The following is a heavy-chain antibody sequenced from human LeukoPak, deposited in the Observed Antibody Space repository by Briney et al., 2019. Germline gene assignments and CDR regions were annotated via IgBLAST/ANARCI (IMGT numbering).Heavy chain of an antibody. Sequence: GGSLRLTCAASGFTFNTYAMGWVRQAPGKGLEWVSSIIAGGSRTYYADSAKGRFTISRDNSKNTMYLQMNSLRPEDTAVYYCAKDVRYCSGGDCYGWFDPWGQGTLVPVSS. J-gene: IGHJ5*02. CDR3: AKDVRYCSGGDCYGWFDP. D-gene: IGHD2-15*01. V-gene: IGHV3-23*01. CDR1: GFTFNTYA. CDR2: IIAGGSRT.